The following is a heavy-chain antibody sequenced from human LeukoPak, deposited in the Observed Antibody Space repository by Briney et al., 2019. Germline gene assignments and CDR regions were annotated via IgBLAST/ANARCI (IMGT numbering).Heavy chain of an antibody. CDR3: AKVRAPSGWFNSDY. CDR2: ISSSGSTI. CDR1: GFTFSDYY. Sequence: GGSLRLSCAASGFTFSDYYMSWIRQAPGKGLEWVSYISSSGSTIYYADSVKGRFTISRDNAKNSLYLQMNSLRAEDTAVYYCAKVRAPSGWFNSDYWGQGTLVTVCS. J-gene: IGHJ4*02. D-gene: IGHD6-19*01. V-gene: IGHV3-11*01.